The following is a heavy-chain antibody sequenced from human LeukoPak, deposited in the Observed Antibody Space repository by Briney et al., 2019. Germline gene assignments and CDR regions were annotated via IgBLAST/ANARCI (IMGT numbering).Heavy chain of an antibody. CDR1: GGSISSYY. CDR3: AMGYSGSYYVY. CDR2: IYYSGNT. V-gene: IGHV4-59*01. Sequence: SETLSLTCTVSGGSISSYYWSWIRQPPGKGLEWIGYIYYSGNTNYSPSLTSRVTISVDTSKKQFSLNLSSVTAADTAVYFCAMGYSGSYYVYWGQGNLVTVSS. J-gene: IGHJ4*02. D-gene: IGHD1-26*01.